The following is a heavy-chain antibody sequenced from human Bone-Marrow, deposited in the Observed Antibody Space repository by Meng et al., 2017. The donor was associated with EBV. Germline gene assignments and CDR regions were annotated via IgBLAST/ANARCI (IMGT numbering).Heavy chain of an antibody. CDR1: GFTFTNYG. CDR3: ASSTPGGRPDY. CDR2: IWYDGSNE. D-gene: IGHD3-16*01. V-gene: IGHV3-33*01. Sequence: QVLVVEAGGGVVHPGRSLRLSCAASGFTFTNYGMHWVRQAPGKGLEWVALIWYDGSNEFYADSVKGRFTISRDNSKNTLYLQMNNLRAEDTALYYCASSTPGGRPDYWGQGTLVTVSS. J-gene: IGHJ4*02.